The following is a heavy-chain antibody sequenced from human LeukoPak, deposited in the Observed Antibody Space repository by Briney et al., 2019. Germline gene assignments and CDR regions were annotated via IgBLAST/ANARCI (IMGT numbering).Heavy chain of an antibody. CDR2: ISYSGST. D-gene: IGHD3-22*01. CDR3: ARQGGGYYYVFDY. J-gene: IGHJ4*02. Sequence: PSETLSLTCTVSGGSISSYYWNWIRQPPGKGLEWIGYISYSGSTNYNPSLKSRVTISVDTSKNQFSLKLSSVTAADTAVYYCARQGGGYYYVFDYWGQGTLVTVSS. V-gene: IGHV4-59*08. CDR1: GGSISSYY.